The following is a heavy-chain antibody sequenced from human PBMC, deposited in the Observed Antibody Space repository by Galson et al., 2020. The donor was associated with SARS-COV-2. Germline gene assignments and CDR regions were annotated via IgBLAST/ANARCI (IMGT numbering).Heavy chain of an antibody. D-gene: IGHD2-2*02. CDR2: IYGGDSDT. CDR1: GFNFNRDW. V-gene: IGHV5-51*01. Sequence: GESLKISCKGSGFNFNRDWIGWVRQMSGKGLEWMGTIYGGDSDTRYSPSFQGQVTISADKSINTVYLHWSSLKASDSAIYYCATGQGNTAFEYWGQGTLLSVSS. CDR3: ATGQGNTAFEY. J-gene: IGHJ4*02.